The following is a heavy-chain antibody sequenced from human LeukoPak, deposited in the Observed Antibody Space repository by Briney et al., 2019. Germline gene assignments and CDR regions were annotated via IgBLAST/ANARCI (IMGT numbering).Heavy chain of an antibody. CDR3: ASGTMVRGVNAYGMDV. CDR1: GGSFSGYY. J-gene: IGHJ6*02. Sequence: SETLSLTCAVYGGSFSGYYWSWIRQPPGKGLEWIGEINHSGSTNYNPSLKSRVTISVDTSKNQFSLKLSSVTAADTAVYYCASGTMVRGVNAYGMDVWGQGTTATVSS. D-gene: IGHD3-10*01. V-gene: IGHV4-34*01. CDR2: INHSGST.